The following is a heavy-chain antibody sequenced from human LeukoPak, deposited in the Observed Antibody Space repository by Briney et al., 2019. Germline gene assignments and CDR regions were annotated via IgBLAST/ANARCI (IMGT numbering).Heavy chain of an antibody. Sequence: GGSLRLSCAASGFTFSSYTMHWVRQAPGKGLEWVSSISGGSTYIYYTDSLRGRFTISRDNAKNSLFLQMNSLRAEDTALYYRARENWNYAGFDCWGQGALVTISS. V-gene: IGHV3-21*01. CDR1: GFTFSSYT. CDR2: ISGGSTYI. CDR3: ARENWNYAGFDC. D-gene: IGHD1-7*01. J-gene: IGHJ4*02.